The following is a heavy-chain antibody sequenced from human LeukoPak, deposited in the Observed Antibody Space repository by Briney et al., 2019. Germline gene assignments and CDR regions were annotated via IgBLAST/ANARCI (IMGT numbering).Heavy chain of an antibody. D-gene: IGHD3-9*01. CDR3: ARDLDWLLFDY. CDR1: GFIFSTYW. J-gene: IGHJ4*02. V-gene: IGHV3-74*03. Sequence: PGGSLRLSCAASGFIFSTYWMHWVRQAPGKGLVWVARVSPEGSRTTYADSVKGRFTISRDNDRNTLYLQMNSLRVEDTAVYYCARDLDWLLFDYWGQGTLATVSS. CDR2: VSPEGSRT.